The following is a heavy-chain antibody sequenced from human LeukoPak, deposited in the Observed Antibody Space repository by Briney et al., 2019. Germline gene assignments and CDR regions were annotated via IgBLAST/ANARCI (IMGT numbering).Heavy chain of an antibody. CDR3: ARGRIWGDFLTGFLAFDS. Sequence: SETLSLTCTFSGDSISRYHWDWIRQPAGKGLEWIGRIYTSGSTNYNPSLKGRVSMSLDTSKSQLSLRLSSLTAADTAVFYCARGRIWGDFLTGFLAFDSWGQGIPVTVSS. V-gene: IGHV4-4*07. D-gene: IGHD3-9*01. CDR1: GDSISRYH. CDR2: IYTSGST. J-gene: IGHJ4*02.